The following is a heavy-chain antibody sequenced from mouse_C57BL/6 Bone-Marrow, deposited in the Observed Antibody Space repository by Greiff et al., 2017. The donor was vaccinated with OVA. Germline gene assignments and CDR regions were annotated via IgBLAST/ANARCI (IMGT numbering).Heavy chain of an antibody. CDR3: ARHGALYYGNYYAMDY. V-gene: IGHV5-6*02. CDR1: GFTFSSYG. Sequence: EVKLVESGGDLVKPGGSLKLSCAASGFTFSSYGMSWVRQTPDKRLEWVATISSGGSYTYYPDSVKGRFTISRDKAKNTLYLQMSSLKSEDTAMYYCARHGALYYGNYYAMDYWGQGTSVTVSS. J-gene: IGHJ4*01. CDR2: ISSGGSYT. D-gene: IGHD2-1*01.